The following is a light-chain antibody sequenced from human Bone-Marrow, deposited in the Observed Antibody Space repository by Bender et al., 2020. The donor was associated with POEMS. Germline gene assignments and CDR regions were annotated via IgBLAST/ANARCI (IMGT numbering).Light chain of an antibody. Sequence: SYDLTQPPSVSVSRGQTARITCSGNALPRQYGYWYQQKAGQAPLMVIYKNKERPSGISERFSGASSGTTVTLIVSGVQAEDEADYYCQSVDSSGTYMVFGGGTKLTVL. CDR2: KNK. J-gene: IGLJ2*01. CDR3: QSVDSSGTYMV. V-gene: IGLV3-25*03. CDR1: ALPRQY.